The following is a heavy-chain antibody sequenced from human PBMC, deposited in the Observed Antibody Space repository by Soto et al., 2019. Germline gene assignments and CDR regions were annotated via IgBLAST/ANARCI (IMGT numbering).Heavy chain of an antibody. CDR1: GFTFSDYY. CDR2: ISSSGSAI. D-gene: IGHD4-17*01. CDR3: SGFGPYGDYGDY. J-gene: IGHJ4*02. V-gene: IGHV3-11*01. Sequence: PGGSLRLSCAASGFTFSDYYMSWIRQAPGKGLEWLSYISSSGSAIYYADSVKGRFTISRDNAKNSLYLQMRSLRAEDTAVYYCSGFGPYGDYGDYWGQGSLVTVSS.